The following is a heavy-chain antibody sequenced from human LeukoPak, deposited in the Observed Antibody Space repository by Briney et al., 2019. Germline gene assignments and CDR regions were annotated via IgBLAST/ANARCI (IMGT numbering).Heavy chain of an antibody. Sequence: GGSLRLSCAASGVTISSYAMSWVRQAPGKGLEWVWGICGSGGSTYYADSVKGRFTISRDNSKNTLYLQMNSLRAEDTAVYYCARTYDRSYYFDYWGQGTLVTVSS. J-gene: IGHJ4*02. CDR2: ICGSGGST. CDR3: ARTYDRSYYFDY. CDR1: GVTISSYA. D-gene: IGHD3-22*01. V-gene: IGHV3-23*01.